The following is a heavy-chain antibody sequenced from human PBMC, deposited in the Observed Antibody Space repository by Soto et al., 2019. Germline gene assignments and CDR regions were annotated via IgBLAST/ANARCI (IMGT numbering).Heavy chain of an antibody. CDR1: GGSISSGYY. CDR2: IYHSGST. Sequence: PSETLSLTCTVSGGSISSGYYWGWIRQPPGKGLEWIGSIYHSGSTYYNPSLKSRVTISVDTSKNQFSLKLSSVTAADTAVYYCARADGTTVYDYWGQGTLVTVSS. D-gene: IGHD4-17*01. V-gene: IGHV4-38-2*02. CDR3: ARADGTTVYDY. J-gene: IGHJ4*02.